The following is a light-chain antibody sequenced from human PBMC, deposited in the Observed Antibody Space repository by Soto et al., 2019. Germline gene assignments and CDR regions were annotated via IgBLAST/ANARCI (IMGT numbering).Light chain of an antibody. CDR3: LQDYNYPWT. CDR2: AAA. Sequence: AIQMTQSPSSLSASVGDRVTITCRASQGIRNDLGWYQQKPGRAPNLLMYAAASLQSGVASRFSGSGSGTDLTLTISSLQPEDFATYYCLQDYNYPWTFGQGTKVDIK. J-gene: IGKJ1*01. CDR1: QGIRND. V-gene: IGKV1-6*01.